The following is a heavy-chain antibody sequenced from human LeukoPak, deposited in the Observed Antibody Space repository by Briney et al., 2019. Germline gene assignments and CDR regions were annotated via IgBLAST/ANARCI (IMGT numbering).Heavy chain of an antibody. V-gene: IGHV3-11*04. Sequence: GGSLRLSCAASGFNFSDYYMGWIRQAPGKGLEWISSITDSGGNIYYADSERGRFTISRDNAKNSLFLQVNSLRAEDTAVYYCAKVRYGDFDHWGEGTLVTVSS. D-gene: IGHD4-17*01. J-gene: IGHJ5*02. CDR2: ITDSGGNI. CDR1: GFNFSDYY. CDR3: AKVRYGDFDH.